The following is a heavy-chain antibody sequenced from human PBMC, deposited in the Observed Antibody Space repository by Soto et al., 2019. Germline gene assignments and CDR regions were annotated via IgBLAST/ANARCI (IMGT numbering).Heavy chain of an antibody. J-gene: IGHJ5*02. CDR3: ARGHIVVVPAALGRGYNWFDP. CDR1: GGSISSYY. CDR2: IYYSGST. V-gene: IGHV4-59*01. D-gene: IGHD2-2*01. Sequence: PSETLSLTCTVSGGSISSYYWSWIRQPPGKGLEWIGYIYYSGSTNYNPSLKSRVTISVDTSKNQFSLKLSSVTAADTAVYYCARGHIVVVPAALGRGYNWFDPWGQGTLVTVSS.